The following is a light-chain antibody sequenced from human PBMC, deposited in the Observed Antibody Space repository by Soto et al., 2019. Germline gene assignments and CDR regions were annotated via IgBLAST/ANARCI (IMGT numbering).Light chain of an antibody. Sequence: DIQMTQSPSSLSASVGDRFTISCRMSQGISSYLAWYQQKPGKAPELLIYAASTLQSGVPSRFSGSGSGTEFTLTISSLQPDDFATYYCQQYNSYSETFGQGTKVDIK. V-gene: IGKV1-16*01. J-gene: IGKJ1*01. CDR3: QQYNSYSET. CDR1: QGISSY. CDR2: AAS.